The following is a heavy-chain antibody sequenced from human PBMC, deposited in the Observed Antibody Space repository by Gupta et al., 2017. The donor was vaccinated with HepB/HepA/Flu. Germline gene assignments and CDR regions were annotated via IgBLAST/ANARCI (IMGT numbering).Heavy chain of an antibody. Sequence: ELHLLQPPPQLSQPGESLKSLCQGAGYSFNGYWISCVRQMPGKGLEWMGIIYPGDSDTRYSPSFQGQVTLSADKSISTAYLQWSRLKASDTAIYDCATSLYGDFRGGDCWGQGTLVTVSS. CDR3: ATSLYGDFRGGDC. J-gene: IGHJ4*02. V-gene: IGHV5-51*03. D-gene: IGHD4-17*01. CDR2: IYPGDSDT. CDR1: GYSFNGYW.